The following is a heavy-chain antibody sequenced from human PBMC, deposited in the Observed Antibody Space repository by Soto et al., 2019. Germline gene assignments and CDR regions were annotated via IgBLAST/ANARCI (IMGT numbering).Heavy chain of an antibody. D-gene: IGHD6-6*01. Sequence: ASVKVSCKAYDFSFTSHGISWVRQAPGQGLEWMGWISLYNGNTNYAQQFQGRLTMTGNASTSTAYMELSSLRSEDTAMYYCARVSSIAARRSFDSWGQGTLVTVSS. CDR2: ISLYNGNT. CDR1: DFSFTSHG. CDR3: ARVSSIAARRSFDS. J-gene: IGHJ4*02. V-gene: IGHV1-18*04.